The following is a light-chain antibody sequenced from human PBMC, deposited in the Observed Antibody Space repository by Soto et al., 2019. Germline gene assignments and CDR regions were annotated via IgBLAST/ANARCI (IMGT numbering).Light chain of an antibody. CDR3: QHYGASPRT. Sequence: EIVLTQSPGTLSLFPGERAILSCRASQTITSTHLAWYQQKPGQAPRLLIYGVSNRASGFPDRFSGSGSGTDFTLTISGLEPDDFAVYYCQHYGASPRTFGQGTKVEI. CDR2: GVS. CDR1: QTITSTH. J-gene: IGKJ1*01. V-gene: IGKV3-20*01.